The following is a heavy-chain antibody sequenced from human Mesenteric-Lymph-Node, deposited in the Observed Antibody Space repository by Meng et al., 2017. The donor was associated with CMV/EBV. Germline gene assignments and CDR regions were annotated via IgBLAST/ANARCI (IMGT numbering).Heavy chain of an antibody. CDR3: ARGGEVAGLDY. J-gene: IGHJ4*02. CDR2: ISSDGSNK. Sequence: GESLKISCTASGFTFGDYAMSWVRQAPGKGLEWVAVISSDGSNKYYADSVKGRFTISRDNSKNTLYLQMNSLRVEDTAVYYCARGGEVAGLDYWGQGTLVTVSS. CDR1: GFTFGDYA. V-gene: IGHV3-30-3*01. D-gene: IGHD6-19*01.